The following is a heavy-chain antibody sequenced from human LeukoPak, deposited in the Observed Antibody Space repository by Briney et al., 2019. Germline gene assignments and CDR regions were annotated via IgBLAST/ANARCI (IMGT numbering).Heavy chain of an antibody. D-gene: IGHD6-6*01. CDR3: ARGPYSSSSPEHYYYYYMDV. Sequence: GGSLRLSCVVSGFTFSNYDMSWVRQAPGKGLEWVAVVSYDVYTKYYADSVKGRFTISRDNAKNSLYLQMNSLRAEDTAVYYCARGPYSSSSPEHYYYYYMDVWGKGTTVTVSS. J-gene: IGHJ6*03. CDR2: VSYDVYTK. CDR1: GFTFSNYD. V-gene: IGHV3-30*03.